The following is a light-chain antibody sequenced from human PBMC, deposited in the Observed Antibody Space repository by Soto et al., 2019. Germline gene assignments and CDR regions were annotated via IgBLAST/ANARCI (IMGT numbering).Light chain of an antibody. Sequence: QLVLTQSSSASASLGSSVKLTCTLSSGHSNNIIAWHQQQPGKAPRFLMKLERSGIYNKGSGVPDRFSGSSSGADRYLTISILQSEDEADYYCETWDSNSRVFGGGTKVTVL. J-gene: IGLJ2*01. V-gene: IGLV4-60*03. CDR3: ETWDSNSRV. CDR1: SGHSNNI. CDR2: LERSGIY.